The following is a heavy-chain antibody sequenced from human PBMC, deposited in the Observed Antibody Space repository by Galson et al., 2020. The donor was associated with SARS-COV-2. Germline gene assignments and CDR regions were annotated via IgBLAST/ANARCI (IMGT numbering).Heavy chain of an antibody. CDR1: GYTFTSYG. Sequence: ASVKVSCKASGYTFTSYGISWVRQAPGQGLESMGWISAYNGNTNYAQKLQGRVTMTTDTSTSTAYMELRSLRSDDTAVYYCARADSHDYSNYPGDDYWGQGTLVTVSS. V-gene: IGHV1-18*01. D-gene: IGHD4-4*01. CDR3: ARADSHDYSNYPGDDY. CDR2: ISAYNGNT. J-gene: IGHJ4*02.